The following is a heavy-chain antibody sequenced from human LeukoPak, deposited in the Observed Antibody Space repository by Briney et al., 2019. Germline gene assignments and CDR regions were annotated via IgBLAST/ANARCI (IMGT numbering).Heavy chain of an antibody. CDR2: IYYSGST. Sequence: SETLSLTCTVSGGSISSYYWSWIRQPPGKGLEWIGYIYYSGSTNYNPSLKSRVTISVDTSKNQFSLKLSSVTAADTAVYYCARIDGYKSAFDYCGQRNLVTVSS. J-gene: IGHJ4*02. V-gene: IGHV4-59*01. CDR3: ARIDGYKSAFDY. CDR1: GGSISSYY. D-gene: IGHD5-24*01.